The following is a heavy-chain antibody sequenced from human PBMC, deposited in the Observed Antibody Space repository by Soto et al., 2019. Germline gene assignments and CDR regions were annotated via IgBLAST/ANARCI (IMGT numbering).Heavy chain of an antibody. Sequence: QVQLVQSGAEVKKPESSVKVSCQAPGGTFSTYAISWVRQAPGQGLEWMGGIIPMFGTANYAQRFQDRVTITADESKNTVYMELSSLRSEDTAVYFCASGIQLWLRRINNGDSGWGQGTLVTVSS. CDR3: ASGIQLWLRRINNGDSG. J-gene: IGHJ4*02. CDR2: IIPMFGTA. CDR1: GGTFSTYA. D-gene: IGHD5-18*01. V-gene: IGHV1-69*12.